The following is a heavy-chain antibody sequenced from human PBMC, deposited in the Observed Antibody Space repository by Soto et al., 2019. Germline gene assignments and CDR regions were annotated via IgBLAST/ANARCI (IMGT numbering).Heavy chain of an antibody. Sequence: ASVKVSCKASGGTFSSYAISWVRQAPGQGLEWMGGIIPIFGTANYAQKFQGRVTITADESTSTAYMELSSLRSEDTAVYYCARGGALGYCSSTSCYDLGDVWGQGTTVTVS. V-gene: IGHV1-69*13. CDR3: ARGGALGYCSSTSCYDLGDV. CDR2: IIPIFGTA. D-gene: IGHD2-2*01. J-gene: IGHJ6*02. CDR1: GGTFSSYA.